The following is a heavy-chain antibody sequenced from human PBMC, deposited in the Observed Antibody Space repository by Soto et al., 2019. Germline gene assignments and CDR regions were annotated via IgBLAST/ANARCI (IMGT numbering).Heavy chain of an antibody. CDR3: ARENSGSYHRPFDY. J-gene: IGHJ4*01. D-gene: IGHD1-26*01. V-gene: IGHV1-18*01. CDR1: GYTLPNFG. CDR2: ISAYTANT. Sequence: ASVKVSCKAYGYTLPNFGLRWVRQAPGQGLEWMGCISAYTANTNYEQKIQDRVAMTTDTSTITAFLELRSLRSDDTAVYYCARENSGSYHRPFDYWGQGTLVTVSS.